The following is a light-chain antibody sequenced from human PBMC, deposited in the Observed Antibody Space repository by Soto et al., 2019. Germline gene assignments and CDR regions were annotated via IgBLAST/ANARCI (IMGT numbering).Light chain of an antibody. CDR1: QSVSRDF. V-gene: IGKV3-20*01. CDR3: LQYGRSLRWT. J-gene: IGKJ1*01. Sequence: EIVLTQSPDILSLSPGERATLSCRASQSVSRDFLAWYQQKPGQAPRLLIYAASSRATGIPDRFSGSGSETDFTLTISRLEPEDFAVYYCLQYGRSLRWTFDQGTKVEIK. CDR2: AAS.